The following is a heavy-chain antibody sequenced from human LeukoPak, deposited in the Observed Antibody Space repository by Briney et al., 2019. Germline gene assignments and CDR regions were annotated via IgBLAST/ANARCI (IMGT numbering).Heavy chain of an antibody. V-gene: IGHV4-4*07. CDR2: VHFSGST. J-gene: IGHJ4*02. CDR3: ASGDSSRDHSGVYHS. D-gene: IGHD3-22*01. Sequence: SETLSLTCAVSSASVTSHHWAWIRQPAGKGLEWVGRVHFSGSTNYNPSLRSRVAISLDKSKNELSLTLKSVSGADTAVYFCASGDSSRDHSGVYHSWGRGILVTVSS. CDR1: SASVTSHH.